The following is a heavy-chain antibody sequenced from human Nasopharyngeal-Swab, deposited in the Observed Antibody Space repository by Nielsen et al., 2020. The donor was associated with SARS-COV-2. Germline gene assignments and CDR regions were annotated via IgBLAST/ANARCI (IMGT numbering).Heavy chain of an antibody. CDR2: MNGAGNR. V-gene: IGHV3-43*01. Sequence: GGSLRLSCAASGFNFGRFTIHWVRQAPGKGLEWVCLMNGAGNRLYADSVKGRFTISRDNKRSSLYLQMNSLRTEDTALYYCVKEHDSGWPTFGHWGQGTLVTVSS. CDR1: GFNFGRFT. CDR3: VKEHDSGWPTFGH. J-gene: IGHJ4*02. D-gene: IGHD6-19*01.